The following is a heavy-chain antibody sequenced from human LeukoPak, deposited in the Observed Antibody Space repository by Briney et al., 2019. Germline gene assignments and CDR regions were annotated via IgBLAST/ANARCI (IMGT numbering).Heavy chain of an antibody. Sequence: GGSLRLSCAASGLTVSSNYLSWVRQAPGKGLEWVSVIYAGGGRTYYADSVKGRFTISRDNSNDTLYLQMHSLRAEDTAVYYCARLRSYAFDIWGQGTMVTVSS. CDR1: GLTVSSNY. CDR2: IYAGGGRT. CDR3: ARLRSYAFDI. J-gene: IGHJ3*02. V-gene: IGHV3-66*04. D-gene: IGHD4-17*01.